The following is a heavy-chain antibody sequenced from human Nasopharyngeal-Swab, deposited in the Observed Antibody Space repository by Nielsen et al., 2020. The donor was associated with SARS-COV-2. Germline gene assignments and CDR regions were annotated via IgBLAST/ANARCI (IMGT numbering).Heavy chain of an antibody. V-gene: IGHV3-11*01. D-gene: IGHD4-11*01. CDR3: ARGTADYSNPSFDY. CDR1: GFTFSDYY. Sequence: GGSLRLSCAASGFTFSDYYMSWIRQAPGKGLGWVSYISSSGSTIYYADSVKGRFTISRDNAKNSLYLLVNSLRSEDTALYYCARGTADYSNPSFDYWGQGTLVTVPS. J-gene: IGHJ4*02. CDR2: ISSSGSTI.